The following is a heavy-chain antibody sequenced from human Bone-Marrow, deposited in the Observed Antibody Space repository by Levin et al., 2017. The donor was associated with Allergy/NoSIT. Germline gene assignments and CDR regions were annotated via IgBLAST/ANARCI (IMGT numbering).Heavy chain of an antibody. Sequence: ASVKVSCKGSGYDFDTYWIGWVRQTPGEGLEWMGMIYPEDYDIRYRASFQGQVTISADRSISTAFLQWSSLEASDSAMYYCARRTEVITSANISTFDIWGQGTKVIVSA. J-gene: IGHJ3*02. CDR2: IYPEDYDI. D-gene: IGHD3-22*01. V-gene: IGHV5-51*01. CDR3: ARRTEVITSANISTFDI. CDR1: GYDFDTYW.